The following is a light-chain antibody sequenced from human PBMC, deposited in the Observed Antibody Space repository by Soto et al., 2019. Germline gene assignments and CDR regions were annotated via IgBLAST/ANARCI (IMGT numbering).Light chain of an antibody. Sequence: EIVLTQSPGTRSLSPGERATLSCMASQAVTNNLLAWYQQSLGQAPRLLIYGASNRATGIQDRFSGSGSGTDFTITISSLEPEDFAVYYCQQYGSSSGWTFGQGTKVDVK. CDR2: GAS. CDR3: QQYGSSSGWT. CDR1: QAVTNNL. V-gene: IGKV3-20*01. J-gene: IGKJ1*01.